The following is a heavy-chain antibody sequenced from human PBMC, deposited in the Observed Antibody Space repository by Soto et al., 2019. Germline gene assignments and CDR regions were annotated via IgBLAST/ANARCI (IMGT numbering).Heavy chain of an antibody. D-gene: IGHD3-22*01. CDR3: ARHRKYYDSSGYSDY. CDR2: IYYSGST. J-gene: IGHJ4*02. CDR1: GGSISSYY. V-gene: IGHV4-59*08. Sequence: SETLSLTCTVSGGSISSYYWSWIRQPPGKGLEWIGCIYYSGSTNYNPSLKSRVTISVDTSTNQFSLKLSSVTAADTAVYYCARHRKYYDSSGYSDYWGQGTLVTVSS.